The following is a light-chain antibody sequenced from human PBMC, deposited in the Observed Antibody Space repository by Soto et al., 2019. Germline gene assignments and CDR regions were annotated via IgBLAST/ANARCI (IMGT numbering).Light chain of an antibody. Sequence: EAVLTQSPATLSLSPGVRPTLSCRASESVRDELGWYQQKPGQAPRLVIFDSSRRATGIPARFSGSGYGTDFTLSISSLEPEDFAVYYCQQRLTWPITFGQGTRLEI. V-gene: IGKV3-11*01. J-gene: IGKJ5*01. CDR3: QQRLTWPIT. CDR2: DSS. CDR1: ESVRDE.